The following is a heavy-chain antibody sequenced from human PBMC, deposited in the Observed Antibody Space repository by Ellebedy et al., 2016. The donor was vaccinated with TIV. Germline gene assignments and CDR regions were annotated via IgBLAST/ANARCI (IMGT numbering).Heavy chain of an antibody. CDR2: ITWRGST. CDR1: GGSVSSGRSY. CDR3: AGEEGFGGAWFDP. J-gene: IGHJ5*02. V-gene: IGHV4-61*01. D-gene: IGHD3-10*01. Sequence: MPSETLSLTCSVSGGSVSSGRSYWSWVRQPPGQGLEWIGYITWRGSTNYNPSLKSRITISMDTSKNQIALMVRSVTAADTAIYYCAGEEGFGGAWFDPWGQGTLVIVSS.